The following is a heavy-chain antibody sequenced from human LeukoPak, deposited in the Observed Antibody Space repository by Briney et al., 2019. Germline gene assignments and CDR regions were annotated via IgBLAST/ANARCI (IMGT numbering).Heavy chain of an antibody. J-gene: IGHJ4*02. CDR2: ISGSGGTT. CDR1: GFTFSSFA. Sequence: GVSLRLSCAASGFTFSSFAMSWVRQDPGKGLEWVSTISGSGGTTNYADSVKGRFTFSRDNSKNTLYLQMNSLRAEDTAVYYCTKDPYYYGSGSYFDYWGQGTLVTVSS. V-gene: IGHV3-23*01. CDR3: TKDPYYYGSGSYFDY. D-gene: IGHD3-10*01.